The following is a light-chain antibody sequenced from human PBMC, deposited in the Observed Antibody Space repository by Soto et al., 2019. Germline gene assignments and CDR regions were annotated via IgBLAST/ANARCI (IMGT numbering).Light chain of an antibody. CDR1: QSISTS. V-gene: IGKV1-39*01. CDR3: LQTYTVPRT. CDR2: DAS. Sequence: DIQMTQSPSSLSASVGDRVTITCRASQSISTSLCWFQQKPGRAPKLLISDASTLQSGVPSRFSGSGFCTDFTLTISSLQPEDFAAYYCLQTYTVPRTFGQGTNLDIK. J-gene: IGKJ2*01.